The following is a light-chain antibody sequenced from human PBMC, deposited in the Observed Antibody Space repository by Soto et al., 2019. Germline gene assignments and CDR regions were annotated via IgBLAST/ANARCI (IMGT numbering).Light chain of an antibody. J-gene: IGKJ1*01. CDR1: QSISRY. V-gene: IGKV1-39*01. CDR3: QQSYSTPWT. CDR2: GAS. Sequence: DIQMTQSPSSLSAPVGDRVTITCRASQSISRYLNWYQQKPGKAPKLLIVGASSLQSGVPSRFSGSGSGTDSTLTISSLQSEDFATYYCQQSYSTPWTFGQGTRVEIK.